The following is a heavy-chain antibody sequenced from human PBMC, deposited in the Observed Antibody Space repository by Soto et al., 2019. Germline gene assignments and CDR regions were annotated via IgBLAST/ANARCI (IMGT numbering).Heavy chain of an antibody. CDR1: GFTFSNAW. J-gene: IGHJ4*02. V-gene: IGHV3-15*01. Sequence: GGSLRLSCVASGFTFSNAWMTWVRQAPGKGLEWVGRIKSNSDGGTTYYAAPVEGRFTISRDDSTNTVFLQMNSLKTEDTAVYYCTTTGTIDYWGQGTRVTVSS. CDR3: TTTGTIDY. CDR2: IKSNSDGGTT. D-gene: IGHD1-1*01.